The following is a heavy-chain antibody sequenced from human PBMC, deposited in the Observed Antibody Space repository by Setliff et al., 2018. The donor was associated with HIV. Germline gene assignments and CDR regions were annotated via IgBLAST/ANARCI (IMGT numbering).Heavy chain of an antibody. CDR3: ARDPDYGDFIALDI. J-gene: IGHJ3*02. V-gene: IGHV3-7*01. CDR1: GFLFHTYW. Sequence: GGSMRLSCAASGFLFHTYWMSWVRQAPGKGLEWVANIKEDGSEKYYVDSVKGRFTISRDNAENSLYLQMNNLRAEYTAVYFCARDPDYGDFIALDIWGQGTMVTVSS. CDR2: IKEDGSEK. D-gene: IGHD4-17*01.